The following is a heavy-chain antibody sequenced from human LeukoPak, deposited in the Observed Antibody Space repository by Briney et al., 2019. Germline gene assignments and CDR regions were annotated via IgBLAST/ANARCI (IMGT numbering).Heavy chain of an antibody. CDR2: INPNSGGS. J-gene: IGHJ4*02. V-gene: IGHV1-2*02. CDR3: ARVHSYGYDSDFDY. D-gene: IGHD5-18*01. CDR1: GYTFTGHY. Sequence: ASVKVSCKASGYTFTGHYMHWVRQAPGQGLEWVGWINPNSGGSNYAQKFQGRVTMTRDTSISTAYMELSRLRSDDTAVYYCARVHSYGYDSDFDYWGRGTLVTVSS.